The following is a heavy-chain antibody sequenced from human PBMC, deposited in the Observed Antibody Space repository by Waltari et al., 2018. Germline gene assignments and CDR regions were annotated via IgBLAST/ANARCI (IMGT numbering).Heavy chain of an antibody. V-gene: IGHV4-38-2*01. CDR2: IYHSGST. CDR1: GYSISSGYY. J-gene: IGHJ4*02. CDR3: ASLTGVAGVC. Sequence: QVQLQESGPGLVKPSETLSLTCAVSGYSISSGYYWGWIRQPPGKGLEWIGSIYHSGSTYYNPSLKSRVTISVDTSKNQFSLKLSSVTAADTAVYYFASLTGVAGVCWGQGTLVTVSS. D-gene: IGHD6-19*01.